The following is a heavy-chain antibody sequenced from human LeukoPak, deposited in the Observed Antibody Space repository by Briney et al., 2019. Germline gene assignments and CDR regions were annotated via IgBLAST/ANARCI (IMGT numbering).Heavy chain of an antibody. Sequence: GESLKISCKGSGYSFTSYWISWVRQMPGKGLEWMGRIDPSDSYTNYSPSFQGHVTISADESISTAYLQWSSLKASDTAMYYCARQPYYYDSSDPYGAFDIWGQGAMVTVSS. CDR1: GYSFTSYW. V-gene: IGHV5-10-1*01. J-gene: IGHJ3*02. CDR2: IDPSDSYT. D-gene: IGHD3-22*01. CDR3: ARQPYYYDSSDPYGAFDI.